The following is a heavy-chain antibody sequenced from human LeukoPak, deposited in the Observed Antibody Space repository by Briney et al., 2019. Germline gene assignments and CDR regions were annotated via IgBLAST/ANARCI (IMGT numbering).Heavy chain of an antibody. CDR1: GFTFSDHH. V-gene: IGHV3-72*01. Sequence: GGSLRLSCAASGFTFSDHHMDWVRQAPGKGLEWVGRSRKKANNYTTEYAASVKGRFTISRDDSKTSLHLQMNSLKTEDTAVYYCCRVLRSSGWYVWFDPRGQGTLVTVSS. D-gene: IGHD6-19*01. J-gene: IGHJ5*02. CDR3: CRVLRSSGWYVWFDP. CDR2: SRKKANNYTT.